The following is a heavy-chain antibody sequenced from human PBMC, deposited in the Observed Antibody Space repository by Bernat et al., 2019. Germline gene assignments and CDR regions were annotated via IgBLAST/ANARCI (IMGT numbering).Heavy chain of an antibody. V-gene: IGHV3-48*01. CDR3: AKVLWFAGALDW. Sequence: EVQLVESGGGLVQPGGSLRLSCAASGFTFSSYSMNWVRQAPGKGLEWVSYISSSSSTIYYADSVKGRFTISRDNAKNSLYLKMNSLRAEDTAVYYCAKVLWFAGALDWWGPGTLVTVSS. CDR1: GFTFSSYS. D-gene: IGHD3-10*01. J-gene: IGHJ4*02. CDR2: ISSSSSTI.